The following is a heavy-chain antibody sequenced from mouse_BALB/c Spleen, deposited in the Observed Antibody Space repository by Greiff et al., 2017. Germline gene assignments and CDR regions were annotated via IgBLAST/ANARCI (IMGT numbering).Heavy chain of an antibody. D-gene: IGHD2-4*01. V-gene: IGHV3-2*02. Sequence: DVKLVESGPGLVKPSQSRSLTCTVTGYSITSDAAWNWIRPLPGNKLEWMGYISYSGSTSYNASLKSRITITRDTSKNQFFLQLNSVTTEDTASYCCARSYDYDGGFAYWGQGTLVTVSA. CDR1: GYSITSDAA. J-gene: IGHJ3*01. CDR2: ISYSGST. CDR3: ARSYDYDGGFAY.